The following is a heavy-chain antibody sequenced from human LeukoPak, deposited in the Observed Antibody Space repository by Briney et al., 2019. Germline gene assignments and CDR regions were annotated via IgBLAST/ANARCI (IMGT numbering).Heavy chain of an antibody. Sequence: SGGSLRLSCAASGFTFSSYSMNWVRQAPWKGLEWVSSISSSSSYIYYADSVKGRFTISRDNAKNSLYLQMNSLRAEDTAVYYCARGGSHKPGCYDYWGQGTLVTVSS. CDR3: ARGGSHKPGCYDY. D-gene: IGHD1-26*01. V-gene: IGHV3-21*01. J-gene: IGHJ4*02. CDR2: ISSSSSYI. CDR1: GFTFSSYS.